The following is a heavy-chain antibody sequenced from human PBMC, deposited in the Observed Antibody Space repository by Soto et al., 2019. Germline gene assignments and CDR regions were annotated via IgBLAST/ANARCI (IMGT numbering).Heavy chain of an antibody. V-gene: IGHV4-31*03. CDR3: AREQLWLGDAFDI. D-gene: IGHD5-18*01. J-gene: IGHJ3*02. CDR1: GGSISSGGYY. Sequence: PSETLSLTCTVSGGSISSGGYYWSWIRQHPGKGLEWIGYIYYSGSTYYNPSLKSRVTISVDTSKNQFSLKLSSVTAADTAVYYCAREQLWLGDAFDIWGQGTMVT. CDR2: IYYSGST.